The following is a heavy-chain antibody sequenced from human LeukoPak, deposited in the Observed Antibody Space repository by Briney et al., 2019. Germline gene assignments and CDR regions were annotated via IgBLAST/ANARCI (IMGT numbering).Heavy chain of an antibody. J-gene: IGHJ4*02. CDR2: IYYSGST. CDR1: GGSISSSRWY. CDR3: ARQRSLPYCGGDCYWDFDY. Sequence: PSETLSLTCTVSGGSISSSRWYWGWIRQPPGKGLEWIGSIYYSGSTYYNPSLKSRVTISVDTSKNQFSLKLSSVTAADTAVYYCARQRSLPYCGGDCYWDFDYWGRGTLVTVSS. V-gene: IGHV4-39*01. D-gene: IGHD2-21*02.